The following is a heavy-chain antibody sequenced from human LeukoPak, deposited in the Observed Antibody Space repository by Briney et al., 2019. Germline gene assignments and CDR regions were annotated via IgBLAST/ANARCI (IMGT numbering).Heavy chain of an antibody. CDR2: ISGSGNGGSI. V-gene: IGHV3-64D*06. D-gene: IGHD2/OR15-2a*01. Sequence: GGPLRLSCSASGFVFSIYTMYWVRQALGKGPEYVSTISGSGNGGSIYYADSVKGRFTISRDDSKSIVYLQMNGLRSEDTAVYYCVKDFGRVRGTPDSWGQGTLVTVSS. CDR1: GFVFSIYT. J-gene: IGHJ4*02. CDR3: VKDFGRVRGTPDS.